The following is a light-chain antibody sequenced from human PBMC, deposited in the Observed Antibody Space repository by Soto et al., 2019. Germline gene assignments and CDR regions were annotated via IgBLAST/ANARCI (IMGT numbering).Light chain of an antibody. Sequence: DRVMTHSPDSLAVSLGERATINCKSSQSVLYSSNNKDYFTWYQQKPGQPPKLLIYWASPRESGVPDRFSGSGSGTDFTLTISSLQAEDVAVYYCQQYYSTPITFGQGTRLEN. CDR1: QSVLYSSNNKDY. CDR3: QQYYSTPIT. J-gene: IGKJ5*01. V-gene: IGKV4-1*01. CDR2: WAS.